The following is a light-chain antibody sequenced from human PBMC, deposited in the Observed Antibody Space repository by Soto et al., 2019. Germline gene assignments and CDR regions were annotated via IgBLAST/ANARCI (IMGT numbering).Light chain of an antibody. CDR3: QQYTGPPTP. CDR1: QTVSSNY. CDR2: GAS. V-gene: IGKV3-20*01. Sequence: ESILTHSPNTLSLSPGERATLSCRASQTVSSNYLAWCQQRPGQAHRLLIYGASTRAAGIPDRFSGSGSGTDLTLTITRLEPEDSAVYFCQQYTGPPTPFGQGTRLEIK. J-gene: IGKJ5*01.